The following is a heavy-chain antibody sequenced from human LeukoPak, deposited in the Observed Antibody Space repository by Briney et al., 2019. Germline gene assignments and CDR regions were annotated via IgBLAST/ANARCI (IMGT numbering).Heavy chain of an antibody. V-gene: IGHV3-48*04. CDR2: ISSSSSTI. CDR1: GFTFSSYS. Sequence: PGGSLRLSCAASGFTFSSYSMNWVRQAPGKGLEWVSYISSSSSTIYYADSVKGRFTISRDNAKNSLYLQMNSLRAEDTAVYYCAREPRYYYDSSGYYGPDYWGQGTLVTVSS. J-gene: IGHJ4*02. D-gene: IGHD3-22*01. CDR3: AREPRYYYDSSGYYGPDY.